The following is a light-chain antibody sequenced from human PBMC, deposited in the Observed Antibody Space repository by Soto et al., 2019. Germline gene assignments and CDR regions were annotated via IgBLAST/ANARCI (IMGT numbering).Light chain of an antibody. Sequence: DIQMTQAPSTLSASVGDRVTITCRASQSIGTWLAWYQQKPGKAPKLLISKASSLESGVPSRFSGGGSGTEIPLTITSLQPDDFATYYCQQFSSDPMYTFGQGTRLEIK. CDR2: KAS. CDR3: QQFSSDPMYT. J-gene: IGKJ2*01. V-gene: IGKV1-5*03. CDR1: QSIGTW.